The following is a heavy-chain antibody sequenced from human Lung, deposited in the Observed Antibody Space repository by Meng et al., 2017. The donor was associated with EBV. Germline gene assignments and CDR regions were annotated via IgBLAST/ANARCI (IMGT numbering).Heavy chain of an antibody. V-gene: IGHV2-5*02. CDR3: AHLITARPFNY. CDR2: IYWDDDK. CDR1: GFSLSTRGVG. D-gene: IGHD6-6*01. Sequence: PLKESGPTLVKPTQTLTLTCSFSGFSLSTRGVGVGWIRQPPGKALEWLALIYWDDDKRYNPSLKSRLTITKDTSKNQVVLTVTNMDPVDTATYYCAHLITARPFNYWGQGTLVTVSS. J-gene: IGHJ4*02.